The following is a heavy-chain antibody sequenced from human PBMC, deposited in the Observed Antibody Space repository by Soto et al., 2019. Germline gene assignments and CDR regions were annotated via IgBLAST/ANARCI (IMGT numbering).Heavy chain of an antibody. Sequence: QLQLQESGPGLVKPSETLSLTCTVSGGSISSSSYYWGWIRQPPGKGLEWIGSIYYSGSTYYNPSLKSRVTISVDTSKNQFSLKLSSVTAADTAVYYCARRRIAARRPSYFDYWGQGTLVTVSS. V-gene: IGHV4-39*01. J-gene: IGHJ4*02. CDR1: GGSISSSSYY. D-gene: IGHD6-6*01. CDR2: IYYSGST. CDR3: ARRRIAARRPSYFDY.